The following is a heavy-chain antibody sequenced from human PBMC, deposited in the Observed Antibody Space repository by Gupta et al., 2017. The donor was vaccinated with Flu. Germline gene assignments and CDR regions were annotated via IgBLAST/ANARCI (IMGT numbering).Heavy chain of an antibody. CDR2: IIPIFGTT. Sequence: SHGISWVRQAPGQGLEWMGGIIPIFGTTNYAQKFTGRVKITADKSTNTAYMELSSLRSEDTAVYYCARDRSGTYYSWYLDLWGRGTLVTVSS. D-gene: IGHD1-26*01. CDR1: SHG. V-gene: IGHV1-69*06. CDR3: ARDRSGTYYSWYLDL. J-gene: IGHJ2*01.